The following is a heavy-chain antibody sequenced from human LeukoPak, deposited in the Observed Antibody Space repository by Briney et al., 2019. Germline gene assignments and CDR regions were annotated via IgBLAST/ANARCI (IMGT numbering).Heavy chain of an antibody. V-gene: IGHV3-23*01. Sequence: GRSLRLSCAASAFTYSNYAMNWVRQAPGKGLEWVSGISVGGGTTYYADSVKGRFIISRDNSKNTLYLQMDSLRAEDTAVYYCTKAGIAVPATPDYWGQGTLVTVSS. J-gene: IGHJ4*02. CDR2: ISVGGGTT. CDR3: TKAGIAVPATPDY. D-gene: IGHD6-19*01. CDR1: AFTYSNYA.